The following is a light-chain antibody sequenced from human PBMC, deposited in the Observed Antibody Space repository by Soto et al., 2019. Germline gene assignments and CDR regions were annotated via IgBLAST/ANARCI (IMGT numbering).Light chain of an antibody. V-gene: IGKV2-24*01. J-gene: IGKJ2*03. CDR2: EVS. Sequence: IVMTQTPVSSFVTLGQSAPISCRSSQIIAHRDGNTYLTWLHQRPGQPPSLLISEVSNRFSGAPDTFSGRGAGTYFTLQISRVEAEDVGVDYCLQGAESPPHSFGQVTRLEIK. CDR3: LQGAESPPHS. CDR1: QIIAHRDGNTY.